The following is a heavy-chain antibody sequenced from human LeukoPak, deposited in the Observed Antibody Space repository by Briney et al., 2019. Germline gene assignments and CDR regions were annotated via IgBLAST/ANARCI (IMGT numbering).Heavy chain of an antibody. D-gene: IGHD6-19*01. CDR2: INPSGGST. V-gene: IGHV1-46*01. CDR3: ARAYSSGWSKSKFDY. CDR1: GYTFTSYY. Sequence: ASVKVSCKASGYTFTSYYMHWVRQAPGQGLEWMGIINPSGGSTSYAQKFQGRVTMTRDTSTSTVYVELSSLRSEDTAVYYCARAYSSGWSKSKFDYWGQGTLVTVSS. J-gene: IGHJ4*02.